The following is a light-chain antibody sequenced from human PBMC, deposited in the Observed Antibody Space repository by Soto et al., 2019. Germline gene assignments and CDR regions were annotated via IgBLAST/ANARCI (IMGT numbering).Light chain of an antibody. CDR3: TSYTSSSTLV. Sequence: QSALTQPASVSGSPGQSITISCIGTSSDVGGSNYVSWYQQYPGKAPKLMIYEVSNRPSRVSDRFSGSKSGNTASLTISGLQAEDEADYYCTSYTSSSTLVFGGGTKLTVL. J-gene: IGLJ3*02. CDR1: SSDVGGSNY. V-gene: IGLV2-14*01. CDR2: EVS.